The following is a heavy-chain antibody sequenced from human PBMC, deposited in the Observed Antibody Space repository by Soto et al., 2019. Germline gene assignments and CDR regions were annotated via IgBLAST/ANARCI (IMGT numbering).Heavy chain of an antibody. CDR1: SGSISSSNW. V-gene: IGHV4-4*02. CDR3: ARRATAKIMDY. CDR2: IYHSGGT. J-gene: IGHJ4*02. Sequence: SETLSLTCAVSSGSISSSNWWSWVRQPPGKGLEWIGEIYHSGGTNYNPSLKSRVTISVDKSKNQFSLKLSSVTAADTAVYYRARRATAKIMDYWGQGTLVTVSS. D-gene: IGHD5-12*01.